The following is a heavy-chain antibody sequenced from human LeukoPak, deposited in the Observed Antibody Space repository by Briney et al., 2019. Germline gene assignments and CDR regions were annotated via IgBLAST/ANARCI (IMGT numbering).Heavy chain of an antibody. CDR1: GFTFSGYW. CDR3: ARDGGIGFPFDF. V-gene: IGHV3-7*01. CDR2: IRHDGSDK. J-gene: IGHJ4*02. Sequence: GGSLRLSCAASGFTFSGYWMSWVRQAPGKGLEWVANIRHDGSDKYYVDSVKGRFTISRENAKNSLSLQMNSLRVEDTAVYYCARDGGIGFPFDFWAREPWSPSPQ. D-gene: IGHD3-16*01.